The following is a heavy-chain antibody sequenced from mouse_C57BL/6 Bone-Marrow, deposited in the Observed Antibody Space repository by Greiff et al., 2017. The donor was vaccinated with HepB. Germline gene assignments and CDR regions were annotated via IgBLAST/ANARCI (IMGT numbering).Heavy chain of an antibody. J-gene: IGHJ2*01. V-gene: IGHV1-42*01. CDR1: GYSFTGYY. CDR2: INPSTGGT. Sequence: VQLKQSGPELVKPGASVKISCKASGYSFTGYYMNWVKQSPEKSLEWIGEINPSTGGTTYNQKFKAKATLTVDKSSSTAYMQLKSLTSEDSAVYYCAREGRADYWGQGTTLTVSS. CDR3: AREGRADY. D-gene: IGHD3-3*01.